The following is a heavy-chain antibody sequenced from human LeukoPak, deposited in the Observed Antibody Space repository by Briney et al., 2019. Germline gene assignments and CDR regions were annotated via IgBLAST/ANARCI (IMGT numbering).Heavy chain of an antibody. V-gene: IGHV3-30*18. Sequence: GGSLRLSCAASGFTFSSYGMHWVRQAPGKGLEWVAVISYDGSNKYYADSVKGRFTISRDNSKNTLYLQMNSLRAEDTAVYYRAKGEGRYDHGDAPFDHWGQGTLVTVSS. D-gene: IGHD4-17*01. CDR2: ISYDGSNK. CDR1: GFTFSSYG. CDR3: AKGEGRYDHGDAPFDH. J-gene: IGHJ4*02.